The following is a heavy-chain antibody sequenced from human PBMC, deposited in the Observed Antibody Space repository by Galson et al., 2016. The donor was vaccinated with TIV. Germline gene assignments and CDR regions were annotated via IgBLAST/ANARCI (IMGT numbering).Heavy chain of an antibody. V-gene: IGHV1-2*06. CDR2: INPKNGAT. CDR1: GYTFTDYY. Sequence: SVKVSCKASGYTFTDYYIHWVRQAPGQGLEWMGRINPKNGATEYALKFQGRVTMTRDTSIRTAYMELSRLKSDDTAVYYCARDLDSTVTAPFDYWGQGTLVTISS. D-gene: IGHD4-17*01. J-gene: IGHJ4*02. CDR3: ARDLDSTVTAPFDY.